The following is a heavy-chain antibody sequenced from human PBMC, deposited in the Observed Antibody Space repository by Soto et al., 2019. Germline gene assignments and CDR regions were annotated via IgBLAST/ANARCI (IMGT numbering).Heavy chain of an antibody. CDR2: IYHSGST. V-gene: IGHV4-30-2*01. Sequence: QLQLQESGSGLVKPSQTLSLTCAVSGGSISICGFSWSWIRQPPGKGLEWIGYIYHSGSTYYNPSLKSRVTISVDRSKNQFSLKLSSVTAADTAGSYYDRGQVVAAQHWGPGTLVTVSS. J-gene: IGHJ4*02. D-gene: IGHD2-15*01. CDR1: GGSISICGFS. CDR3: DRGQVVAAQH.